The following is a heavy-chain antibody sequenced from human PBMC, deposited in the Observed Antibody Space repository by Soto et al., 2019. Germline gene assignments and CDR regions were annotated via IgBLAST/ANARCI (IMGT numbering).Heavy chain of an antibody. CDR3: AKISELRYFDWLPKRDLDY. V-gene: IGHV3-30*02. CDR1: GFTFSSYG. CDR2: IWYDGSNK. Sequence: GGSLRLSCAASGFTFSSYGMHWVRQAPGKGLEWVAVIWYDGSNKYYADSVKGRFTISRDNSKNTLYLQMNSLRAEDTAVYYCAKISELRYFDWLPKRDLDYWGQGTLVTVSS. J-gene: IGHJ4*02. D-gene: IGHD3-9*01.